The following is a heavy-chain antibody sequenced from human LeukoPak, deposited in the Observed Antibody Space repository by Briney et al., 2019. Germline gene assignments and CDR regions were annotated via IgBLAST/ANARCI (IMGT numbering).Heavy chain of an antibody. CDR1: GYSISSGYF. J-gene: IGHJ3*02. CDR3: ARKTMIVAFDI. CDR2: IYHRGTT. V-gene: IGHV4-38-2*02. D-gene: IGHD3-22*01. Sequence: PSETLSLTCIVSGYSISSGYFWGWVRQPPGKDLEWIGSIYHRGTTHYNPSLKSRVTISVDTSKNQFSLKLSSVTAADTAVYYCARKTMIVAFDIWGQGTMVTVSS.